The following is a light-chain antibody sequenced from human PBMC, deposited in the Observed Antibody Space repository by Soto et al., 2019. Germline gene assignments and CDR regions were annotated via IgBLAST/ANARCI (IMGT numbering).Light chain of an antibody. Sequence: QSVLTQPASVSGSPGQSITISCTGTSSDVGGYNYVSWYQQHPGKAPKLMIYDVSKRPSGVPTRFSGSKSGNTASLTISGLQAEDEADYYCNSYAGSNTCQLVFGTGTKVTVL. CDR1: SSDVGGYNY. CDR3: NSYAGSNTCQLV. V-gene: IGLV2-14*01. CDR2: DVS. J-gene: IGLJ1*01.